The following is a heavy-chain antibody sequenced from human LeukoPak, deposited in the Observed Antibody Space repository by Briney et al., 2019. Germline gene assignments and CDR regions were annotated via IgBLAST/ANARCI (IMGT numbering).Heavy chain of an antibody. D-gene: IGHD1-1*01. CDR3: VRDLLDGTPSLDY. CDR2: IIPILGIA. J-gene: IGHJ4*02. Sequence: ASVKVSCKASGGTFSSYTISWVRQAPGQGLEWMGRIIPILGIANYAQKFQGRVTITADKSTSTAYMELSSLRSEDTAVYYCVRDLLDGTPSLDYWGQGTLVTVSS. V-gene: IGHV1-69*04. CDR1: GGTFSSYT.